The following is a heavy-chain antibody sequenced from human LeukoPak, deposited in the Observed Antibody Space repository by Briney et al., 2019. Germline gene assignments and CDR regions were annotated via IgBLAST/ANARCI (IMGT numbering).Heavy chain of an antibody. CDR2: ISASGGTT. D-gene: IGHD5-24*01. CDR3: AKDNSNWPTPHFDY. V-gene: IGHV3-23*01. J-gene: IGHJ4*02. CDR1: EFTFSSYA. Sequence: GGSLRLSCAASEFTFSSYAMSWVRQAPGKGLEWVSGISASGGTTYYADSVMGRFTISRDNSKNTLYLQMNSLRAEDTAIYYCAKDNSNWPTPHFDYWGQGTLVTVSS.